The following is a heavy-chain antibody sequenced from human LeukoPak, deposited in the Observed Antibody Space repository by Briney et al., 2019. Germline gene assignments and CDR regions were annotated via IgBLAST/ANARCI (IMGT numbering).Heavy chain of an antibody. CDR2: IHHSGTT. CDR1: GYSVDSGYF. V-gene: IGHV4-38-2*02. J-gene: IGHJ6*03. Sequence: PSETLSLTCIVSGYSVDSGYFWGWIRQPPGKGLEWIGNIHHSGTTYYNPSLKSRVTISVDTSKNQFSLNLSSVTAADTAVYYCARERSSWDYYYMDVWGKGTTVTVSS. CDR3: ARERSSWDYYYMDV. D-gene: IGHD6-13*01.